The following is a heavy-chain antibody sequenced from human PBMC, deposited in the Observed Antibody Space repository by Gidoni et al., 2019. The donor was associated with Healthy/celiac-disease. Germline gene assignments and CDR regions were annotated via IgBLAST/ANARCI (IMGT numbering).Heavy chain of an antibody. J-gene: IGHJ4*02. CDR1: GHTFTSYD. CDR3: ASGYCSGGSCPR. D-gene: IGHD2-15*01. V-gene: IGHV1-8*01. Sequence: QVQLVQSGAAVKKPGASVKVSCQASGHTFTSYDITWVRQATGQGLEWMGWMNPNSGNTGYAQKFQGRVTMTRNTSISTAYMELSSLRSEDTAVYYCASGYCSGGSCPRWGQGTLVTVSS. CDR2: MNPNSGNT.